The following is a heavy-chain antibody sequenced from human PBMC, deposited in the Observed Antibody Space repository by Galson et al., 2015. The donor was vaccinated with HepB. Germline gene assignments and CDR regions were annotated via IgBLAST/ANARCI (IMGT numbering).Heavy chain of an antibody. V-gene: IGHV1-46*01. D-gene: IGHD2-2*02. CDR2: INPGGGST. CDR1: GYTFTSYY. CDR3: ARGGEGVPAAIRYYYMDV. J-gene: IGHJ6*03. Sequence: SVKVSCKASGYTFTSYYMHWVRQAPGQGLEWMGIINPGGGSTSYAQKFQGRVTMTRDTSTSTVYMELSSLRSEDTAVYYCARGGEGVPAAIRYYYMDVWGKGTTGTVSS.